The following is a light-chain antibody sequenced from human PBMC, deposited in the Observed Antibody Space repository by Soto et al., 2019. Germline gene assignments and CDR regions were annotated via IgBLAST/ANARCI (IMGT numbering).Light chain of an antibody. CDR1: QSISNH. Sequence: DIQMTQSPSSLSASVEDRVIITCRASQSISNHLNWYQQKPGRAPKLLIFAASTLQSGVPSRFSGSGSGTDFTLTISSLRPEDFATYYCQQVNTYPLTFGPGTKVDIK. CDR3: QQVNTYPLT. V-gene: IGKV1-39*01. J-gene: IGKJ1*01. CDR2: AAS.